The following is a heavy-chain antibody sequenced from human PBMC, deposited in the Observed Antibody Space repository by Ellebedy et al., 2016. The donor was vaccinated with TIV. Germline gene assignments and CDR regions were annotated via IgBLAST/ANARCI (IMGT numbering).Heavy chain of an antibody. D-gene: IGHD3-16*01. CDR1: GFTFRSYA. Sequence: GESLKISCAASGFTFRSYAMPCVRQAPGKGLEWVAVISYDGSNKYYADSVKGRFTISRDNSKNTLYLQMRSLRPEETAVYYSVKAWGDWGQGTQVTVSS. CDR2: ISYDGSNK. J-gene: IGHJ4*02. V-gene: IGHV3-30*14. CDR3: VKAWGD.